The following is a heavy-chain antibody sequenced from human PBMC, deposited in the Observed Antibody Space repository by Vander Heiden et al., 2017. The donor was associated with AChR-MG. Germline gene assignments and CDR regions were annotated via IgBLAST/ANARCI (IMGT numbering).Heavy chain of an antibody. CDR1: GFTFSTYG. Sequence: QVQLVESGGGVVQPGRSLRLSCQASGFTFSTYGMHWVRQAPGKGLEWVAVISYDGSNKYYADSVKGRFTISRDNSKNTLYLQMNSLRAEDTAVYYCAKGGLRYFDWLFDAFDIWGQGTMVTVSS. D-gene: IGHD3-9*01. V-gene: IGHV3-30*18. J-gene: IGHJ3*02. CDR3: AKGGLRYFDWLFDAFDI. CDR2: ISYDGSNK.